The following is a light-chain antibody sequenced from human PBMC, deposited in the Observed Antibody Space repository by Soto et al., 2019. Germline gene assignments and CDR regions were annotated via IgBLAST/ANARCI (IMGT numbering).Light chain of an antibody. Sequence: DIQKTQSPSTLSASIGDRVTIACRASQNINNWIAWYQQKPGKAPKFLIYHASTLESGVPSRFSGSGFGTEFSLTISSLQPDDFGSYYCQHMRTFGQGTKVDIK. CDR1: QNINNW. J-gene: IGKJ1*01. CDR3: QHMRT. CDR2: HAS. V-gene: IGKV1-5*01.